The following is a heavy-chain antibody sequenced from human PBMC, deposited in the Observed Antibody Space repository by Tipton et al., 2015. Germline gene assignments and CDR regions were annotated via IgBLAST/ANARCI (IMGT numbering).Heavy chain of an antibody. CDR3: ARDWFGRFLDY. CDR2: TYYRSNWNN. V-gene: IGHV6-1*01. J-gene: IGHJ4*02. D-gene: IGHD3-16*01. Sequence: TYYRSNWNNDYAVSVKSRITITPDTSKNQFSLQLNSVTPEDTAVYYCARDWFGRFLDYWGQGTLVTVSS.